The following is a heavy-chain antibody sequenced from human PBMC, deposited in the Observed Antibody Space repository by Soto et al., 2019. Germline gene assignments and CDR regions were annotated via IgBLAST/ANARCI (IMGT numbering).Heavy chain of an antibody. CDR2: INNDGSTI. CDR1: GFTLSNYW. J-gene: IGHJ3*02. CDR3: VRPTSEVDAFDI. V-gene: IGHV3-74*01. Sequence: EVQLVESGGDLVQPGGSLRLSCAASGFTLSNYWMHWVRQAPGKGLVWVSRINNDGSTIHYTDSVKGRFTISRDNAKNTLYLQMHSLRAEDTPVYYCVRPTSEVDAFDIWGQGTMVTVSS.